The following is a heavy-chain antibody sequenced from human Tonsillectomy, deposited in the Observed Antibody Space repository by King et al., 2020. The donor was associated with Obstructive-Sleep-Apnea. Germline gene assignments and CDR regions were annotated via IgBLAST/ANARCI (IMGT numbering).Heavy chain of an antibody. V-gene: IGHV3-48*01. CDR3: ARGERWELLLPFDY. D-gene: IGHD1-26*01. J-gene: IGHJ4*02. CDR1: GFTFSSYS. Sequence: VQLVESGGGLVQPGGSLRLSCAASGFTFSSYSMNWVRQAPGKGLEWVSYIRSSSSTIYYADSVKGRFTISRDDAKNSLYLQMNSLRAEDTAVYYCARGERWELLLPFDYWGQGTLVTVSS. CDR2: IRSSSSTI.